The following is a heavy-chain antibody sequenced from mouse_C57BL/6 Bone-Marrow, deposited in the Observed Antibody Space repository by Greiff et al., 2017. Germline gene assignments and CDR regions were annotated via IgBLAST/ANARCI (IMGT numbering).Heavy chain of an antibody. CDR1: GYTFTDYY. D-gene: IGHD2-4*01. J-gene: IGHJ3*01. CDR3: ARGDDYESPFAY. Sequence: QVQLQQSGAELVRPGASVKLSCKASGYTFTDYYINWVKQRPGQGLEWIARIYPGSGNTYYNGKFKGKATLTAEKSSSTAYMQLSSLTSEDSAVYFCARGDDYESPFAYWGQGTLVTVSA. V-gene: IGHV1-76*01. CDR2: IYPGSGNT.